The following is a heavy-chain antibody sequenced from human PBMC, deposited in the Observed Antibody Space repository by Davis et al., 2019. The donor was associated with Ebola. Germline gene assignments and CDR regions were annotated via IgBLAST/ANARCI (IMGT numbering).Heavy chain of an antibody. CDR2: IYYSGST. D-gene: IGHD3-10*01. CDR1: GGSVSSGSYY. Sequence: SETLSLTCTVSGGSVSSGSYYWSWIRQPPEKGLEWVGYIYYSGSTNCNPSLKSRVTISVDTSKNQFSLKLSSVTAADTAVYYCARMVQGGIDYWGQGTLVTVSS. J-gene: IGHJ4*02. V-gene: IGHV4-61*01. CDR3: ARMVQGGIDY.